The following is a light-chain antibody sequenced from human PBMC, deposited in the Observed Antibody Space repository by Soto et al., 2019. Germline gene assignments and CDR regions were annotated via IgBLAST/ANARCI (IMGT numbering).Light chain of an antibody. Sequence: DIQMTQSPSSLSTSVGDRVTITCRASQAISIYLAWYQQKPGKVPKLLIYAASTLQSGVPSRFSCSGSGTDFTLTISSLQPEDVATYYCQKYNSAPPTFGQGTKVEIK. CDR3: QKYNSAPPT. CDR2: AAS. V-gene: IGKV1-27*01. CDR1: QAISIY. J-gene: IGKJ1*01.